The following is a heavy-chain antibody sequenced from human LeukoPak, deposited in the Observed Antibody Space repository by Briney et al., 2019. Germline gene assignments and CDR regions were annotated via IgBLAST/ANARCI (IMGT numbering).Heavy chain of an antibody. CDR2: ISAYNGNT. CDR3: ARDVGYYGSGSNWFDP. Sequence: GASVKVSCKASGYTFTSYGISWVRQAPGQGLEWMGWISAYNGNTNYAQKLQGRVTMTTDTSTSTAYMELRSLRSDDTAVYYCARDVGYYGSGSNWFDPWGQGTLVTVSS. V-gene: IGHV1-18*04. D-gene: IGHD3-10*01. J-gene: IGHJ5*02. CDR1: GYTFTSYG.